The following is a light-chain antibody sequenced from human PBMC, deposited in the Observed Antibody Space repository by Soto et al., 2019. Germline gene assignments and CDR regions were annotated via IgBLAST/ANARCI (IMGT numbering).Light chain of an antibody. CDR3: SSYTSRSTVL. CDR2: DVT. Sequence: ALTQPASVSGSPGQSITISCTGTSSDVGGYNYVSWYQQHPDKAPKLMIYDVTTRPSGISNRFSGSKSGNTASLTISGLQAEDEADYYCSSYTSRSTVLFGGGTKLTVL. J-gene: IGLJ2*01. V-gene: IGLV2-14*03. CDR1: SSDVGGYNY.